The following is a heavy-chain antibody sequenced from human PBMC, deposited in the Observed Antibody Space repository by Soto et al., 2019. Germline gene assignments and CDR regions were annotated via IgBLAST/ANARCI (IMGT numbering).Heavy chain of an antibody. D-gene: IGHD3-10*01. CDR2: ISAYNGNT. Sequence: ASVKVSCKTSGYTFTTYGVSWVRQAPGQGLEWMGWISAYNGNTNYAQKLQGRVTMTTVTSTSTAYMELRGLRSDDTAVYYCARDRYYYGSGSYYISWFDPWGQGTLVTVSS. J-gene: IGHJ5*02. CDR3: ARDRYYYGSGSYYISWFDP. CDR1: GYTFTTYG. V-gene: IGHV1-18*04.